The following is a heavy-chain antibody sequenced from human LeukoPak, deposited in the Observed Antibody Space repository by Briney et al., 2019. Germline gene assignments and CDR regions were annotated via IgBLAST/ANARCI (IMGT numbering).Heavy chain of an antibody. CDR3: ATGIDSYGLDY. CDR1: GYTFTSYA. V-gene: IGHV7-4-1*02. Sequence: ASVKVSCKASGYTFTSYAMNWVRQAPGQGLEWMGWINTNTGNPTHAQGFTGWFVFSLDTSVSTAYLQISSLKAEDTAVYYCATGIDSYGLDYWGQGTLVTVSS. J-gene: IGHJ4*02. CDR2: INTNTGNP. D-gene: IGHD5-18*01.